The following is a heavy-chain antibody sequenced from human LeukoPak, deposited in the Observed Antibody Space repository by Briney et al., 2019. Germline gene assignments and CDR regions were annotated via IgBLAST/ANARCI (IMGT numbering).Heavy chain of an antibody. Sequence: SETLSLTCTVSGGSMSSYYWSWIRQPPGKGLEWIGYIYYSGSTNYNPSLKSRLTISVDASKNQFSLKLSSVTATDTAVYYCASLTTVTQGYFDSWGQGTLVTVS. CDR2: IYYSGST. D-gene: IGHD4-17*01. CDR3: ASLTTVTQGYFDS. V-gene: IGHV4-59*08. J-gene: IGHJ4*02. CDR1: GGSMSSYY.